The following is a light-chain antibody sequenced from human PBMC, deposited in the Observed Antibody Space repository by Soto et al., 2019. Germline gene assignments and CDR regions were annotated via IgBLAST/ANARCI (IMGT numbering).Light chain of an antibody. V-gene: IGKV1-12*01. J-gene: IGKJ5*01. Sequence: DIQMTKSPSSVSASVGDIVAITCRASQGISSWLAWYQQKPGKAPKLLIYAASSLQSGVPSRFSGSGSGTDFTLTISSLHPEDFAVYFCQQFKNYPITFGQVTRLEIK. CDR2: AAS. CDR3: QQFKNYPIT. CDR1: QGISSW.